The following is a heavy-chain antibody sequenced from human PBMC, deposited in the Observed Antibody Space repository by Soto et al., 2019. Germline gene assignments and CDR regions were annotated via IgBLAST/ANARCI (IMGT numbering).Heavy chain of an antibody. CDR3: ARIGTGTLSFDY. CDR1: GGSFSGYY. V-gene: IGHV4-34*01. D-gene: IGHD1-7*01. CDR2: INHSGST. Sequence: ASETLSLTCAVYGGSFSGYYWSWIRQPPGKGLEWIGYINHSGSTNYNPSLKSRVTISVDTSKNQFSLKLSSVTAADTAVYYCARIGTGTLSFDYWGQGTLVTVSS. J-gene: IGHJ4*02.